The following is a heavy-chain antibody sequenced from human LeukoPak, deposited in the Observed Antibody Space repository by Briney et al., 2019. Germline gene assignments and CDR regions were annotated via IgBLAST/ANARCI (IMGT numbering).Heavy chain of an antibody. CDR1: GVTFSKAW. Sequence: GGSLRLSCEASGVTFSKAWRSWVRQAPGKGLEWVSVIGDRSGITFYVRPVKGRFTISRDNSKATLYLKMNSLTAEDTAVYYCARNENSGWGYFDYWVQGTLATVSS. CDR2: IGDRSGIT. V-gene: IGHV3-23*01. D-gene: IGHD5-12*01. CDR3: ARNENSGWGYFDY. J-gene: IGHJ4*02.